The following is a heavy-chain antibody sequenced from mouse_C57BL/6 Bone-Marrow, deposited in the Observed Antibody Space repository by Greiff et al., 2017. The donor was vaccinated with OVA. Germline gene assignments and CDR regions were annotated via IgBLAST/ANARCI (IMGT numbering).Heavy chain of an antibody. V-gene: IGHV1-81*01. CDR1: GYTFTSYG. J-gene: IGHJ4*01. Sequence: QVQLQQSGAELARPGASVKLSCKASGYTFTSYGISWVKQRTGQGLEWIGEIYPRSGNTYYNEKFKGKDILTADKSSSTAYVELRSLTSEDSAVYFCARGYGSSSYYAMDYWGQGTSVTVSS. CDR3: ARGYGSSSYYAMDY. CDR2: IYPRSGNT. D-gene: IGHD1-1*01.